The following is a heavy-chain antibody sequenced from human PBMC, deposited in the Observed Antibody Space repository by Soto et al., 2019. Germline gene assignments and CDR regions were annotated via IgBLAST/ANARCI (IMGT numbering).Heavy chain of an antibody. Sequence: QVHLQELGPGLVKPSETLSLTCTVSGGSISSYYWSWIRQPPGKGLEWIGYIYYSGSTNYNPSLKSRVTLSVDTSKNQLTLKLSSVTAADTAVYYCASLRDYYDSSGFDFWGQGTLVTVSS. CDR3: ASLRDYYDSSGFDF. V-gene: IGHV4-59*01. J-gene: IGHJ4*02. D-gene: IGHD3-22*01. CDR2: IYYSGST. CDR1: GGSISSYY.